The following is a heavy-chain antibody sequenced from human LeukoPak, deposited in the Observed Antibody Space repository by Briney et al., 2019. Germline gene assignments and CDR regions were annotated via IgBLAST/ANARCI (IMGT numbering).Heavy chain of an antibody. CDR1: GYTFTSYG. V-gene: IGHV1-69*05. Sequence: SVKVSCKASGYTFTSYGISWVRQAPGQGLEWMGGIIPIFGTANYAQKFQGRVTITTDESTSTAYMELSSLRSEDTAVYYCTKGLWAGVSAARDWGQGTLVTVSS. D-gene: IGHD3-10*01. CDR3: TKGLWAGVSAARD. J-gene: IGHJ4*02. CDR2: IIPIFGTA.